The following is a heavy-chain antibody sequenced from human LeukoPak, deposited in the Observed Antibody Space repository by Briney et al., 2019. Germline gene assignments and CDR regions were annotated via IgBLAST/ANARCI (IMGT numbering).Heavy chain of an antibody. CDR2: INHSGST. V-gene: IGHV4-34*01. CDR1: GGSFSGYY. Sequence: PSETLSLTCAVYGGSFSGYYWSWIRQPPGKGLEWIGEINHSGSTNYNPSLKSRVTISVDTSKNQFSLKLSSVTAADTAVYYCAKDRGYDFWSGYYTGDYFDYWGQGTLVTVSS. D-gene: IGHD3-3*01. CDR3: AKDRGYDFWSGYYTGDYFDY. J-gene: IGHJ4*02.